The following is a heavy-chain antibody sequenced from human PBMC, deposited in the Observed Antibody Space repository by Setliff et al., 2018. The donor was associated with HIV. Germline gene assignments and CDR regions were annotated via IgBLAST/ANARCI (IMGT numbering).Heavy chain of an antibody. CDR3: VRGHCNSDKCWYTWFDP. D-gene: IGHD2-2*01. Sequence: ASVKVSCKVSGDTFNNYGLNWVRQAPGQGLEWMGGIGSYSGYTIYAQKFQDRLTMTTDTSTTTASMELRSLRSDDTAVYYCVRGHCNSDKCWYTWFDPWGQGTLVTVSS. J-gene: IGHJ5*02. V-gene: IGHV1-18*01. CDR1: GDTFNNYG. CDR2: IGSYSGYT.